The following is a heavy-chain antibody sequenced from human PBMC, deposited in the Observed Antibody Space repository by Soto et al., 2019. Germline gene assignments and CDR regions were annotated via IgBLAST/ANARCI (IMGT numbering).Heavy chain of an antibody. CDR2: IKSKTDGGTT. CDR1: GFTFSNAW. V-gene: IGHV3-15*01. Sequence: GGSLRLSCAASGFTFSNAWMSWVRQAPGKGLEWVGRIKSKTDGGTTDYAAPVKGRFTISRDDSKNTLYLQMNSLKTEDTAVYYCTTDRGPDIVVVPAGDYWGQGTLVTVSS. CDR3: TTDRGPDIVVVPAGDY. D-gene: IGHD2-2*01. J-gene: IGHJ4*02.